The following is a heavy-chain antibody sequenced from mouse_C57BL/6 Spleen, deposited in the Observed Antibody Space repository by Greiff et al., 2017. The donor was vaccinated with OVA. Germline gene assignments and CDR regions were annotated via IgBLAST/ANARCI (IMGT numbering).Heavy chain of an antibody. Sequence: QVQLKQPGAELVKPGASVKMSCKASGYTFTSYWITWVKQRPGQGLEWIGDIYPGSGSTNYNEKFKSKATLTVDTSSSTAYMQLSSLTSEDSAVYYCARVYSNYWYFDVWGTGTTVTVSS. CDR3: ARVYSNYWYFDV. D-gene: IGHD2-5*01. J-gene: IGHJ1*03. V-gene: IGHV1-55*01. CDR2: IYPGSGST. CDR1: GYTFTSYW.